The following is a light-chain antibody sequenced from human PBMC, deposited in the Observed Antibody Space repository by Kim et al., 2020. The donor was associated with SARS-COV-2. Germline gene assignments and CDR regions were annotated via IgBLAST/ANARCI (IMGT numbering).Light chain of an antibody. J-gene: IGLJ2*01. V-gene: IGLV2-11*01. CDR3: CSYAGRFTVV. CDR1: SSDVGGYNF. Sequence: QSALTQPRSVSGSPGQSVTISCTGTSSDVGGYNFVSWYQQHPGKAPKLMIYDVSKRPSGVPDRFSASKSGNTASLTISGLQAEDEADYYFCSYAGRFTVVFGGGTKLTVL. CDR2: DVS.